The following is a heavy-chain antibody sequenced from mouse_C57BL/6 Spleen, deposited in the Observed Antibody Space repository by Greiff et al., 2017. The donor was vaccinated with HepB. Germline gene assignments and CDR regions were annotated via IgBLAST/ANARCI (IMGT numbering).Heavy chain of an antibody. CDR3: ARSGDSSGYVWFAY. CDR2: INPSNGGT. CDR1: GYTFTSYW. J-gene: IGHJ3*01. D-gene: IGHD3-2*02. V-gene: IGHV1-53*01. Sequence: QVHVKQPGTELVKPGASVKLSCKASGYTFTSYWMHWVKQRPGQGLEWIGNINPSNGGTNYNEKFKSKATLTVDKSSSTAYMQLSSLTSEDSAVYYCARSGDSSGYVWFAYWGQGTLVTVSA.